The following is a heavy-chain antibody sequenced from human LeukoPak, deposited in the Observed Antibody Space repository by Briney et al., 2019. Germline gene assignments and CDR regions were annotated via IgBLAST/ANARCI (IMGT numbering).Heavy chain of an antibody. CDR1: GGTFSSYA. Sequence: SVKVSCKASGGTFSSYAISWVRQAPGQGLEWMGRIIPIFGIANYARKFQGRVTITADKSTSTAYMELSSLRSEDTAVYYCARDLVEDGYKDYYHYYGMDVWGQGTTVTVSS. V-gene: IGHV1-69*04. J-gene: IGHJ6*02. D-gene: IGHD5-24*01. CDR3: ARDLVEDGYKDYYHYYGMDV. CDR2: IIPIFGIA.